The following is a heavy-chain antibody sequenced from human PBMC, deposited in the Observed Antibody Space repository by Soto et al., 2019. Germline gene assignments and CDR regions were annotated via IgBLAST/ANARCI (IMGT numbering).Heavy chain of an antibody. D-gene: IGHD2-15*01. CDR1: GYSFTSYW. CDR3: ARQTDCSGGSCPGWFAP. Sequence: PGESLKISCKGSGYSFTSYWISWVRQMPGKGLEWMGRIDPSDSYTNYSPSFQGHVTISADKSISTAYLQWSSLKASDTAMYYCARQTDCSGGSCPGWFAPWGQGTLVTVSS. V-gene: IGHV5-10-1*01. J-gene: IGHJ5*02. CDR2: IDPSDSYT.